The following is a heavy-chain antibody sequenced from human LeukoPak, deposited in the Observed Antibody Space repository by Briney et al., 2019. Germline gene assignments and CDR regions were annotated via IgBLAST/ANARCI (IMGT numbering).Heavy chain of an antibody. CDR2: IKQDGSEK. CDR1: GFTFSSYW. D-gene: IGHD1-26*01. CDR3: ARVGGSSAEYYYYGMDV. V-gene: IGHV3-7*01. J-gene: IGHJ6*02. Sequence: GGSLRLSCAASGFTFSSYWMSWVRQAPGKGLEWVANIKQDGSEKYYVDSVKGRFTIPRDNAKNSLYPQMNSLRAEDTAVYYCARVGGSSAEYYYYGMDVWGQGTTVTVSS.